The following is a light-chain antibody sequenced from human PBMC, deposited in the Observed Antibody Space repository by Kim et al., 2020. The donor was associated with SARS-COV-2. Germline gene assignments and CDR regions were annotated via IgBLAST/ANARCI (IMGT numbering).Light chain of an antibody. Sequence: APGKTARITCGGNNIGSKSVPWYQQKPGQAPVLVIYYDSDRPSGIPERFSGSNSGNTATLTISRVEAGDEADYYCQVWDSSSDHVVFGVGTKLTVL. V-gene: IGLV3-21*04. CDR2: YDS. CDR3: QVWDSSSDHVV. CDR1: NIGSKS. J-gene: IGLJ2*01.